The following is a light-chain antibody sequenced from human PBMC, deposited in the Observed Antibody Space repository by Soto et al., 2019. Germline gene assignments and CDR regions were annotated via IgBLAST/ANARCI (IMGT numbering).Light chain of an antibody. CDR1: SSDVGGYNY. CDR3: SSYTGSSTPV. Sequence: QSALTQPASVSGSPGQSITISCTGTSSDVGGYNYVSWYQHHPGKAPKLMIYEVSNRPSGVSNRFSGSKSGNTASLTISGLQAEDEADYSCSSYTGSSTPVFGGGTKLTVL. CDR2: EVS. V-gene: IGLV2-14*01. J-gene: IGLJ3*02.